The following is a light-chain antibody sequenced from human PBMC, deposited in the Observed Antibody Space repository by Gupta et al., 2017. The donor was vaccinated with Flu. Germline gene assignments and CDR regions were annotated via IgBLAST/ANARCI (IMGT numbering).Light chain of an antibody. Sequence: DIQMTQSPSSRSASVGDRVTITCRASQTIRSYLNWYQQRPGTAPKLLIYAVSTLHGGVPSRFSGSGSGTDFTLTISSLPPEDFATYYCQQTSSAPRTFGQGTKVEIK. CDR2: AVS. CDR3: QQTSSAPRT. V-gene: IGKV1-39*01. CDR1: QTIRSY. J-gene: IGKJ1*01.